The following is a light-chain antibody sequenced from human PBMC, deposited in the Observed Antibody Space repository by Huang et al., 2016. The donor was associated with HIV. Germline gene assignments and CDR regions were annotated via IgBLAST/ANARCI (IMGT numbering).Light chain of an antibody. J-gene: IGKJ1*01. CDR3: QQYNNWPPWT. CDR1: QSVSSN. CDR2: GAS. Sequence: EIVMTQSPATLSVSPGERATLSCRASQSVSSNLAWYQPKPGHAPRLLIYGASTRATGIPTRFIGSGSGTEFTLTISSLQSEDFAVYYCQQYNNWPPWTFGQGTKVEVK. V-gene: IGKV3-15*01.